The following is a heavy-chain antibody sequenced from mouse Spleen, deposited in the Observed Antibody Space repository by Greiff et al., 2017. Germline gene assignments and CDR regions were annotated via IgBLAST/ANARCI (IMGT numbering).Heavy chain of an antibody. CDR1: GFNIKDYY. V-gene: IGHV14-1*01. CDR2: IDPEDGDT. CDR3: TTWSYYGYYYAMDY. D-gene: IGHD2-1*01. Sequence: EVQLQQSGAELVRPGASVKLSCTASGFNIKDYYMHWVKQRPEQGLEWIGRIDPEDGDTKYAPKFQGKATMTADTSSNTAYLQLSSLTSEDTAVYYCTTWSYYGYYYAMDYWGQGTSGTGSS. J-gene: IGHJ4*01.